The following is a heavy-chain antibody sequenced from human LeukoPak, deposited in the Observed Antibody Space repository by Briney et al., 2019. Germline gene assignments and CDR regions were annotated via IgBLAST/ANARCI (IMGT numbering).Heavy chain of an antibody. Sequence: PSETLSLTCTVSGGSISSYYWSWIRQPPGKGLEWIGYIYYSGSTSYNPSLKSRVTISVDTSKNQFSLKLSSVTAADTAVYYCASGYYYDSSGYVGAFDIWGQGTMVTVSS. D-gene: IGHD3-22*01. CDR2: IYYSGST. CDR1: GGSISSYY. CDR3: ASGYYYDSSGYVGAFDI. V-gene: IGHV4-59*12. J-gene: IGHJ3*02.